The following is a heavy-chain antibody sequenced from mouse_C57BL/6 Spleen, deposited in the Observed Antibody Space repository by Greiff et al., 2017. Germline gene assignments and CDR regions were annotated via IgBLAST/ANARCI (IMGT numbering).Heavy chain of an antibody. V-gene: IGHV3-6*01. CDR1: GYSITSGYY. Sequence: EVQLVESGPGLVKPSQSLSLTCSVTGYSITSGYYWNWIRQFPGNKLEWMGYISYDGSNNYNPSLKNRISITRDTSKNQFFLKLNSVTTEDTATYYCARAGYDYGIAYWGQGTLVTVSA. CDR2: ISYDGSN. CDR3: ARAGYDYGIAY. D-gene: IGHD2-4*01. J-gene: IGHJ3*01.